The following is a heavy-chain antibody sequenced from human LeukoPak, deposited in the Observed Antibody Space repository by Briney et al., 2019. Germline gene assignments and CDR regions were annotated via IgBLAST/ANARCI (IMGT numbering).Heavy chain of an antibody. D-gene: IGHD6-13*01. J-gene: IGHJ4*02. CDR3: AKVVRYSSSWYY. CDR1: GFTFSSYA. CDR2: ISGSGGST. V-gene: IGHV3-23*01. Sequence: PGGSLRLSCAASGFTFSSYAMSWVRQAPGKGLEWVSAISGSGGSTYYADSVKGRFTISRDNSKNTLYLQVNSLRAEDTAVYYCAKVVRYSSSWYYWGQGTLVTVSS.